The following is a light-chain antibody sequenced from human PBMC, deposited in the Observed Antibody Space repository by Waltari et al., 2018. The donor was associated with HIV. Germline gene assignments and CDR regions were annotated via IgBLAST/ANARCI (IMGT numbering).Light chain of an antibody. CDR2: DAS. CDR1: QGIRTD. V-gene: IGKV1-17*01. Sequence: DVQVTQSPSALSASVGDRVTITCRASQGIRTDLGWVQQKPGKAPKRLIYDASSLQTGVPSRFSGSGYGREVTLTIRSLQPEDFADYYCLQYNSYPWTFGQGTKVEIK. CDR3: LQYNSYPWT. J-gene: IGKJ1*01.